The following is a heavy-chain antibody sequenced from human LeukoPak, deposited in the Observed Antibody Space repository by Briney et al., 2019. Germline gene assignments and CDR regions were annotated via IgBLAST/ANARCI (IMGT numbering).Heavy chain of an antibody. V-gene: IGHV1-2*02. CDR1: GYTFTGYY. D-gene: IGHD6-13*01. Sequence: ASVKVSCKASGYTFTGYYIYWVRQAPGQGLEWMGWINPNSGGTNYAQKFQGRVTMTREMSISTAYMELSRLRSDDTAVYYCARGQQLASNWGQGTLVTVSS. CDR3: ARGQQLASN. J-gene: IGHJ4*02. CDR2: INPNSGGT.